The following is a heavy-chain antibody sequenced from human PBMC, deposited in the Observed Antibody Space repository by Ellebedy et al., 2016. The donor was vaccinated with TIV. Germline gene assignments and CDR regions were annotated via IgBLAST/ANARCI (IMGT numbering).Heavy chain of an antibody. V-gene: IGHV4-59*01. D-gene: IGHD1-26*01. Sequence: MPSETLSLTCTASSGSMSRYVGSWSRQPPGKGLEWLGSIYYSGRTNYNPSLKSRVTIVVDTSKNQFSLKMSSVTAADTAVYYCARDSGSYSFDYWGQGTLVTVSS. CDR3: ARDSGSYSFDY. CDR1: SGSMSRYV. J-gene: IGHJ4*02. CDR2: IYYSGRT.